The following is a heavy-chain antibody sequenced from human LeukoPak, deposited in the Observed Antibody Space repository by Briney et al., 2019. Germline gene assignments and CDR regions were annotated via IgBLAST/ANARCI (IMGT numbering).Heavy chain of an antibody. CDR2: ISGSGGST. D-gene: IGHD5-18*01. CDR1: GFTVSSNY. CDR3: AKGRTGFSYGYGIDY. V-gene: IGHV3-23*01. J-gene: IGHJ4*02. Sequence: GGSLRLSCAASGFTVSSNYMSWVRQAPGKGLEWVSAISGSGGSTYYADSVKGRFTISRDNSKNTLYLQMNSLRAEDTAVYYCAKGRTGFSYGYGIDYWGQGTLVTVSS.